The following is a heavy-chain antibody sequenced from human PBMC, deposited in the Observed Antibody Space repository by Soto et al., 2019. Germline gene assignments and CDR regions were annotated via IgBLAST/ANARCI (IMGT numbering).Heavy chain of an antibody. CDR2: ISGYSGNA. J-gene: IGHJ4*02. V-gene: IGHV1-18*04. Sequence: QVQVMQSGAEVKKPGDSVKVSCKTSGYIFSDYGINWVRQAPGQGLEWMGWISGYSGNANLAQKFQGRVTMTTDKSTRTADMELRRLRSDDTAGYYCAKRTSGTTWGESDYWGQGTLVTVSS. D-gene: IGHD4-17*01. CDR1: GYIFSDYG. CDR3: AKRTSGTTWGESDY.